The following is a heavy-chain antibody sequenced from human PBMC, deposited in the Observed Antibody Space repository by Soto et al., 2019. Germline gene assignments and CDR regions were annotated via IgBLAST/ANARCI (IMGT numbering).Heavy chain of an antibody. V-gene: IGHV4-30-2*01. D-gene: IGHD2-15*01. CDR1: GGSISSGGYS. CDR3: ARGGGDIVVVVAQRAFDF. Sequence: SETLSLTCAVSGGSISSGGYSWSWIRQPPGKGLEWIGYIYHSGSTYYNPSLKSRVTISVDRSKNQFSLKLSSVTAADTAVYYCARGGGDIVVVVAQRAFDFWGQGTMVTVSS. J-gene: IGHJ3*01. CDR2: IYHSGST.